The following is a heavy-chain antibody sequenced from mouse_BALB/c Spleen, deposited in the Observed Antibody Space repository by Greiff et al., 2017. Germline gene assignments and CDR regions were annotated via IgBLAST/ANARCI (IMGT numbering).Heavy chain of an antibody. Sequence: DVKLVESGPGLVKPSQSLSLTCTVTGYSITSDYAWNWIRQFPGNKLEWMGYISYSGSTSYNPSLKSRISITRDTSKNQFFLQLNSVTTEDTATYYCARWGGNYGGYYFDYWGQGTTLTVSS. CDR3: ARWGGNYGGYYFDY. V-gene: IGHV3-2*02. CDR1: GYSITSDYA. D-gene: IGHD2-1*01. CDR2: ISYSGST. J-gene: IGHJ2*01.